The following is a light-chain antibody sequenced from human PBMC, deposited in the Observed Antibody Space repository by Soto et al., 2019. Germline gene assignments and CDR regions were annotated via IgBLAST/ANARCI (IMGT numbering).Light chain of an antibody. Sequence: QSALTQPASVSGSPGQSITISCTGTSSDVGGYNFVSWYQQHPGNAPKLIIHEVLNRPSGISSRFSGSKSGNTASLTISGLQAEDDAVYYCCSHSASIHWVFGGVTKHTVL. J-gene: IGLJ3*02. V-gene: IGLV2-14*03. CDR2: EVL. CDR3: CSHSASIHWV. CDR1: SSDVGGYNF.